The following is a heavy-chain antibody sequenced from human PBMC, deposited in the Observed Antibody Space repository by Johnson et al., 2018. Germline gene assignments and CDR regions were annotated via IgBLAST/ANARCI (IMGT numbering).Heavy chain of an antibody. CDR3: AKDRGDIWTSYYMDV. D-gene: IGHD3-9*01. CDR2: ISYDGSNK. Sequence: QLVESGGGVVQPGRSLRLSCAASGFTFSSYGMHWVRQAPGKGLEWVTIISYDGSNKYYADSVKGRFTISRDNSKNTLYLQMNSLGAEDTAVYYCAKDRGDIWTSYYMDVWGKGPTVTVSS. V-gene: IGHV3-30*18. J-gene: IGHJ6*03. CDR1: GFTFSSYG.